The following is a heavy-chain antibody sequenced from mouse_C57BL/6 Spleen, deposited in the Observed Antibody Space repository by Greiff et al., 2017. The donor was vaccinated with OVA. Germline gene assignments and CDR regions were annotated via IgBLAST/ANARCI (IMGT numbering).Heavy chain of an antibody. CDR1: GYTFTSYW. Sequence: QVQLKQPGTELVKPGASVKLSCKASGYTFTSYWMHWVKQRPGQGLEWIGNINPSNGGTNYNEKFKSKATLTVDKSSSTAYMQLSSLTSEDSAVYYCARYETGYYYAMDYWGQGTSVTVSS. CDR3: ARYETGYYYAMDY. J-gene: IGHJ4*01. D-gene: IGHD4-1*01. CDR2: INPSNGGT. V-gene: IGHV1-53*01.